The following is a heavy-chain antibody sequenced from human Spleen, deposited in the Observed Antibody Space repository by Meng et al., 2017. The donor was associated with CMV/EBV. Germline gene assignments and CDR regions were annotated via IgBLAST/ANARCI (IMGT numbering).Heavy chain of an antibody. CDR1: GGTFRSYA. CDR2: IIPMLGTT. Sequence: SVKVSCKASGGTFRSYAISWVRQAPGQGLEWMGGIIPMLGTTNYAQNFQGRVTVSADKSTTTAYMELSNLKSEDTAIYYCATIRGLLITFYLESWGQGTLVTVSS. CDR3: ATIRGLLITFYLES. J-gene: IGHJ4*02. D-gene: IGHD1-14*01. V-gene: IGHV1-69*10.